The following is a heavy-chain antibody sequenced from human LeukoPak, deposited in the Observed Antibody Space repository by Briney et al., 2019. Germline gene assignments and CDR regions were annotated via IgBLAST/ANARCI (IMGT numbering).Heavy chain of an antibody. CDR2: ISSSGSTI. CDR3: AKKSPIFGVVIPLFDY. V-gene: IGHV3-11*01. Sequence: PGGSLRLSCAASGLTFSDYYMSWIRQAPGKGLEWVSYISSSGSTIYYADSVKGRFTISRDNSKNTLYLQVNSLRAEDTAVYHCAKKSPIFGVVIPLFDYWGQGTLVSVSS. J-gene: IGHJ4*02. D-gene: IGHD3-3*01. CDR1: GLTFSDYY.